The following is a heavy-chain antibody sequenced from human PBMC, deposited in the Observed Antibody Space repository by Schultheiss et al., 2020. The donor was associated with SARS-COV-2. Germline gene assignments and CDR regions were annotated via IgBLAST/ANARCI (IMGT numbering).Heavy chain of an antibody. V-gene: IGHV3-64*02. Sequence: GGSLRLSCAASGFTFHTYAMSWVRQAPGKGLEYVSAISSNGGSTYYADSVKGRFTISRDNAKNSLYLQMNSLRAEDTAVYYCARVEIDFWSGSDGMDVWGQGTTVTVSS. CDR1: GFTFHTYA. J-gene: IGHJ6*02. CDR2: ISSNGGST. CDR3: ARVEIDFWSGSDGMDV. D-gene: IGHD3-3*01.